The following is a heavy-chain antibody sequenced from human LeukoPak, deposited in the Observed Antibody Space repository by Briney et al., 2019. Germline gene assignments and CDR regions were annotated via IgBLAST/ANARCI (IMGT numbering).Heavy chain of an antibody. J-gene: IGHJ5*02. V-gene: IGHV3-33*01. CDR3: ARDNGEWRLNWFDH. CDR1: GFTFTSYG. D-gene: IGHD2-8*01. Sequence: GRSLRLSCAASGFTFTSYGMHWVRQAPGKELDWVALIWDDGNNKYYADSVKGRFTISRDNSKNTLYLQMNSLRAEDTAVYYCARDNGEWRLNWFDHWGQGTLVTVSS. CDR2: IWDDGNNK.